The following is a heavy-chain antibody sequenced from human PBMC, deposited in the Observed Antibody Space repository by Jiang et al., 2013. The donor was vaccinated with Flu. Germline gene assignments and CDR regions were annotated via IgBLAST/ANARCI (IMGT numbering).Heavy chain of an antibody. V-gene: IGHV4-38-2*02. CDR3: AGYILTGYYSDAFDI. CDR1: GYSISSGYY. J-gene: IGHJ3*02. D-gene: IGHD3-9*01. CDR2: IYYSGST. Sequence: ETLSLTCTVSGYSISSGYYWGWIRQPPGKGLEWIGSIYYSGSTYYNPSLKSRVTISVDTSKNQFSLKLSSVTAADTAVYYCAGYILTGYYSDAFDIWGQGTMVTVSS.